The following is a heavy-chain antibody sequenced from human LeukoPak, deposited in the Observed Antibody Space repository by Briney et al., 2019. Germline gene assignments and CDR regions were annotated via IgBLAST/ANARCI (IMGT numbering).Heavy chain of an antibody. V-gene: IGHV3-48*03. Sequence: GGSLRLSCAASGFTFSSYEMNWVRQAPGKGLEWVSYISSSGSTISYADSVNGRFTISRDNAKNSLYLQMNSLRAEDTAVYYCARGQKSYGDYFDYWGQGTLVTVSS. CDR2: ISSSGSTI. D-gene: IGHD4-17*01. CDR1: GFTFSSYE. CDR3: ARGQKSYGDYFDY. J-gene: IGHJ4*02.